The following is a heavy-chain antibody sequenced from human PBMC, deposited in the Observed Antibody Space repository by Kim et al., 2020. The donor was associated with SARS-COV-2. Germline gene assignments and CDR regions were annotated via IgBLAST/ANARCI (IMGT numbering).Heavy chain of an antibody. CDR2: INPSGGST. CDR1: GYTFTSYY. D-gene: IGHD3-22*01. Sequence: ASVKVSCKASGYTFTSYYMHWVRQAPGQGLEWMGIINPSGGSTSYAQKFQGRVTMTRDTSTSTVYMELSSLRSEDTAVYYCARDGSSGYYDGGYYYYYGMDVWGQGTTVTVSS. J-gene: IGHJ6*02. CDR3: ARDGSSGYYDGGYYYYYGMDV. V-gene: IGHV1-46*01.